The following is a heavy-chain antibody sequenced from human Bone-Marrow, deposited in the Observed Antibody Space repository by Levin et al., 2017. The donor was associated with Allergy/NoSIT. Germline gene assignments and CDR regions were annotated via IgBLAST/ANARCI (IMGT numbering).Heavy chain of an antibody. CDR1: GGSITTNNW. Sequence: SETLSLTCAVSGGSITTNNWWSWVRQPPGKGLEWIGEIYHSGSTNYNPSLKSRVTMSVDKSKNQFSLNLNSVTSADTAVYYCVGEKGAGTYQGFDYWGRGTLVTVSS. CDR3: VGEKGAGTYQGFDY. D-gene: IGHD3-10*01. CDR2: IYHSGST. J-gene: IGHJ4*02. V-gene: IGHV4-4*02.